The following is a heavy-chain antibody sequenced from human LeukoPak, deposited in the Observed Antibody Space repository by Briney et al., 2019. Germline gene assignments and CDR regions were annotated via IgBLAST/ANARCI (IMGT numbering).Heavy chain of an antibody. D-gene: IGHD1-26*01. Sequence: GGSLRLPCEASGFPFSICGMQCVRQAPGRGVGWVAYTRYDGSDKYYIDSVKGRFTIARDNSKKTLYLQMTSLRPDDTAVYFCAKDEGVGASYFDYWGQGTLVAVSS. CDR1: GFPFSICG. CDR3: AKDEGVGASYFDY. J-gene: IGHJ4*02. CDR2: TRYDGSDK. V-gene: IGHV3-30*02.